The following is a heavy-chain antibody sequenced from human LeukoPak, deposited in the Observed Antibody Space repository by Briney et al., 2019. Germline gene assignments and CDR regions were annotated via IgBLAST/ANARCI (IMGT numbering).Heavy chain of an antibody. CDR3: GKEMTSMVTVEY. CDR2: IGGSGDKT. V-gene: IGHV3-23*01. CDR1: GCTFSTSA. J-gene: IGHJ4*02. Sequence: GGSLRLSCVASGCTFSTSAMTWVRRAPAKGLEWVSAIGGSGDKTYYADSVKGRSTTSRDNSQNTLYLYMNSLRADDTAVYYCGKEMTSMVTVEYWGQGTLVTVSS. D-gene: IGHD5-18*01.